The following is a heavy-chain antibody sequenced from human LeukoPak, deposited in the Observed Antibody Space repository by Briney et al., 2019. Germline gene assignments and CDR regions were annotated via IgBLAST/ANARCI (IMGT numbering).Heavy chain of an antibody. V-gene: IGHV3-23*01. Sequence: PGGSLRLSCVASGFTFNNYAMTWVRQAPGKGLEWVSTISGDGTDKYFADSVKGRFTISRDNSKSTVSLQMNSLRVEDMAVYYCAKGGHYSFFDYWGQGTLVTVSS. D-gene: IGHD2-15*01. CDR2: ISGDGTDK. CDR3: AKGGHYSFFDY. J-gene: IGHJ4*02. CDR1: GFTFNNYA.